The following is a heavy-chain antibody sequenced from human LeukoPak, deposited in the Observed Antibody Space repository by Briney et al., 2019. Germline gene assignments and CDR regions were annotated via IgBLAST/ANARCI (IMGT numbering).Heavy chain of an antibody. CDR3: ARDSGWYWYDY. Sequence: TSETLSLTCTVSGGSFSSYYYNWIRQSAGKRLEWIGRIYTTGSTNYSPSFKSRVTMSVDTSKNQLSLRLSSVTAADTAVYYCARDSGWYWYDYWGQGTLVTVSS. CDR1: GGSFSSYY. J-gene: IGHJ4*02. V-gene: IGHV4-4*07. D-gene: IGHD6-19*01. CDR2: IYTTGST.